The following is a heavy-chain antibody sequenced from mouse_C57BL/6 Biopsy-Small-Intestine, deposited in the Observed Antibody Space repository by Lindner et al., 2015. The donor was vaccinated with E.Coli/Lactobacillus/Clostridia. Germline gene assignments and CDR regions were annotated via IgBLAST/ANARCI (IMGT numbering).Heavy chain of an antibody. J-gene: IGHJ1*01. Sequence: SVKVSCKASGYTFTSYYIHWVRQAPGQGLEWMGIINPSGGTTIYAQKFQGRVTMTRDTSTSTVYMELSSLRSEDTAVYHCARDPSCSGGSCYPHYNYAMDVWGQGTTVTVSS. CDR1: GYTFTSYY. V-gene: IGHV1-55*01. D-gene: IGHD1-1*02. CDR3: ARDPSCSGGSCYPHYNYAMDV. CDR2: INPSGGTT.